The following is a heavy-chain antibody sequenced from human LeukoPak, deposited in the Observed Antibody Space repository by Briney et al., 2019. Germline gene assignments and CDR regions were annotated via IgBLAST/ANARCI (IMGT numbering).Heavy chain of an antibody. D-gene: IGHD3-10*01. CDR2: ISWNSGNI. CDR3: ARDIFGYYYESESTLLFDH. V-gene: IGHV3-9*01. CDR1: GFTFDDYA. J-gene: IGHJ4*02. Sequence: GGSLRLSCAASGFTFDDYAMHWVRQAPGKGLEWVSGISWNSGNIGYADSVKGRFTISRDNAKNSLYLQINSLRPEDTALYYCARDIFGYYYESESTLLFDHWGQGTLVTVSS.